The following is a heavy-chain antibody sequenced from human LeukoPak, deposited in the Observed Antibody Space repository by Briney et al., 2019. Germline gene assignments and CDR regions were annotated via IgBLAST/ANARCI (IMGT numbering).Heavy chain of an antibody. V-gene: IGHV3-15*01. CDR1: GFTFSNAW. J-gene: IGHJ4*02. Sequence: AGGSLRLSCAVSGFTFSNAWMSWVRQAPGKGLEWVGRIKSKTDGGTTDYAAPVKGRFTISRDDSKNTLYLQMNSLKTEDTAVYYCTTAPIGFTTVRGLIITDYWGQGTLVTVSS. CDR2: IKSKTDGGTT. CDR3: TTAPIGFTTVRGLIITDY. D-gene: IGHD3-10*01.